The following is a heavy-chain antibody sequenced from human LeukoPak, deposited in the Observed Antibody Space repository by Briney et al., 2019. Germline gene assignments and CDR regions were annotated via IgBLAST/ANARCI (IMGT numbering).Heavy chain of an antibody. CDR3: AAQGGSGDLRY. CDR2: IKRIIDGGTT. J-gene: IGHJ4*02. V-gene: IGHV3-15*01. D-gene: IGHD4-17*01. Sequence: NSGGSLRLSCAASGFTFSNTWMNWVGQAPGKGLEWVGRIKRIIDGGTTDYAAPAKGRFTVSRDDSINKLYLQMSSLKTEDTAVYSCAAQGGSGDLRYWGQGTLVTVSS. CDR1: GFTFSNTW.